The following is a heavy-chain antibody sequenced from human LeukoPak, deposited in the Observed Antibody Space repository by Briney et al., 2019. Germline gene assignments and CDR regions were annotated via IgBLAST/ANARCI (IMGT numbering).Heavy chain of an antibody. CDR3: ATTADTAAGPY. Sequence: GGSLRLSCAASGFSFSTFWMTWVRQAPGNGLEWVANINGDGSVAYYGGSVKGRFTISRDNAKNSLYLQMNSLRDEDTGVYYCATTADTAAGPYWGQGALVTVSS. D-gene: IGHD6-13*01. CDR2: INGDGSVA. CDR1: GFSFSTFW. V-gene: IGHV3-7*01. J-gene: IGHJ4*02.